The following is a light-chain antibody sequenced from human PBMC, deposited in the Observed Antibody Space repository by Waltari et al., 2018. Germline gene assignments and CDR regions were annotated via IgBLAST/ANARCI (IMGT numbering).Light chain of an antibody. CDR2: EDS. CDR3: GTWDSSLSGAV. CDR1: SSNIGNNY. J-gene: IGLJ7*01. Sequence: QSVLTQPPSVSAAPGQRVTIPCSGGSSNIGNNYVSWYPQFPGTAPKLLIQEDSERPSGIPGRFSGSKSGTSATLDITGLQAGDEADYYCGTWDSSLSGAVFGGGTHLTVL. V-gene: IGLV1-51*02.